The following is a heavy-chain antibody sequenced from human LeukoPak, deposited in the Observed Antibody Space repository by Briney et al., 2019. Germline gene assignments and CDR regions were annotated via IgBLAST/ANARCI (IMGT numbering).Heavy chain of an antibody. CDR2: ISYDGSNK. J-gene: IGHJ1*01. CDR3: ARGDVVVPAAIGLTVQH. Sequence: GGSLRLSCAASGFTFSSYAMHWVRQAPGKGLEWVAVISYDGSNKYYADSVKGRFTISRDNSKNTLYLQMNSLGAEDTAVYYCARGDVVVPAAIGLTVQHWGQGTLVTVSS. CDR1: GFTFSSYA. D-gene: IGHD2-2*01. V-gene: IGHV3-30-3*01.